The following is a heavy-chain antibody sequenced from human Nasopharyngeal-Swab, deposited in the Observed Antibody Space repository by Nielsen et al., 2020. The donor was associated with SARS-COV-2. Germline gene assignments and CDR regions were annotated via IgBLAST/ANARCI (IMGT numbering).Heavy chain of an antibody. Sequence: SETLSLTCTVSGGSISNYYWSWIRQPPGKGLEWIGYIYFSGSTDYNPSLKSRVTISVDTSKQKFYLQLTSVTAADTAVYYCARGQMDSPRYYFYYGMDVWGRGTTVTVSS. V-gene: IGHV4-59*01. D-gene: IGHD2-2*03. CDR2: IYFSGST. CDR3: ARGQMDSPRYYFYYGMDV. J-gene: IGHJ6*02. CDR1: GGSISNYY.